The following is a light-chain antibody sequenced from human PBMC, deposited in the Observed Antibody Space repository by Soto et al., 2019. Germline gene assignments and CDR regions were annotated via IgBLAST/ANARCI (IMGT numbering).Light chain of an antibody. Sequence: EIVLTQSPVTLSLAPEERATLSCRASQSVSSYLVWYQQKPGQAPRLLIYDASNRATGIPARFSGSGSGTDFTLTISSLEPEDFAVYYCQLHSNWQITFGGGTKVEIK. CDR2: DAS. CDR1: QSVSSY. J-gene: IGKJ4*01. CDR3: QLHSNWQIT. V-gene: IGKV3-11*01.